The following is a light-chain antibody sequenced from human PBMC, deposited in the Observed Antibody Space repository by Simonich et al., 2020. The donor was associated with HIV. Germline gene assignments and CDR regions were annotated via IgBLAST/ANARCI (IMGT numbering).Light chain of an antibody. CDR3: CSYTGSSTWV. Sequence: QSALTQPASVSGSPGQSITISCTGTSSDVGSYNLVSCYQQHPGKAPKLMIYEGSKRPSGVSNRFSASKSGNTASLTISGLQAEDEADYYCCSYTGSSTWVFGGGTKLTVL. CDR2: EGS. V-gene: IGLV2-23*01. J-gene: IGLJ3*02. CDR1: SSDVGSYNL.